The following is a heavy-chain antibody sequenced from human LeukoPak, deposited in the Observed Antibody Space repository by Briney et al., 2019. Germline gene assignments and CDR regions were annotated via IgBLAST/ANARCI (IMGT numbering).Heavy chain of an antibody. Sequence: KSGGFLRLSCSASGLTVTNAWMNWVRQAPGEGLDWVGRIASKTDGGATDYAAPVKGRFTISRDDSKNTLNLQMNSLKTEDTAVYYCTTGIRGDWGQGTLVTVSS. V-gene: IGHV3-15*07. CDR3: TTGIRGD. CDR1: GLTVTNAW. CDR2: IASKTDGGAT. J-gene: IGHJ4*02. D-gene: IGHD3-10*01.